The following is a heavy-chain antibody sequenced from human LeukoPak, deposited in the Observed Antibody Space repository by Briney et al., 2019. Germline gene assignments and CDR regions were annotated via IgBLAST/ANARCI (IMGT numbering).Heavy chain of an antibody. V-gene: IGHV1-69*13. J-gene: IGHJ5*02. CDR2: IIPIFGTA. CDR1: GGTFSSYA. CDR3: ARHRYYYDSSGYYYQP. Sequence: SVKVSCKASGGTFSSYAISWVRQAPGQGLEWMGGIIPIFGTANYAQKFQGRVTITADESTSTAYMELSSLRSEDTAVYYCARHRYYYDSSGYYYQPWGQGTLVTVSS. D-gene: IGHD3-22*01.